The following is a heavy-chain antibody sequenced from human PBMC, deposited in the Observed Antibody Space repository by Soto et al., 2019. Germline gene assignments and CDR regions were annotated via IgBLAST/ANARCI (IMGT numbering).Heavy chain of an antibody. CDR1: GFTFSTYG. D-gene: IGHD3-16*01. V-gene: IGHV3-30*18. Sequence: QGQLAESGGGVVQPGRSLRLSCAASGFTFSTYGLHWVRQAPGKRLEWVALLTSDGSYRFSADSVKGRFTISRDNSNNILYLQMNSLRTEDTAIYYCAKGGSFDIWGQGTMVTVSS. J-gene: IGHJ3*02. CDR2: LTSDGSYR. CDR3: AKGGSFDI.